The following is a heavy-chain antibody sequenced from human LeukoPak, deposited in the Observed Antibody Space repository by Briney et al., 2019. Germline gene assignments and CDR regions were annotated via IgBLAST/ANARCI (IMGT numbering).Heavy chain of an antibody. CDR2: IYHSGGT. CDR1: GYSISSGYY. D-gene: IGHD7-27*01. CDR3: ARRPNWDPFDY. Sequence: SETLSLTCAVSGYSISSGYYWGWIRQPPGKGLEWIGSIYHSGGTYYNPSLKSRVTISVDTSKNQFSLKLSSVTAADTAVYYCARRPNWDPFDYWGQGTLVTVSS. J-gene: IGHJ4*02. V-gene: IGHV4-38-2*01.